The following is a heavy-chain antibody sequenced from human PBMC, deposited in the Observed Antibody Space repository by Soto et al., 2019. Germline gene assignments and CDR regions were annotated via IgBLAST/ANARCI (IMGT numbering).Heavy chain of an antibody. CDR3: ARGGIVVVPAAIFYDY. Sequence: PGGSLRLSCAASGFTFDDYGMSWVRQAPGKGLEWVSGINWNGGSTGYADSVKGRFTISRDNAKNSLYLQMNSLRAEDTALYYCARGGIVVVPAAIFYDYWGQGTLVTVSS. CDR1: GFTFDDYG. D-gene: IGHD2-2*01. CDR2: INWNGGST. V-gene: IGHV3-20*04. J-gene: IGHJ4*02.